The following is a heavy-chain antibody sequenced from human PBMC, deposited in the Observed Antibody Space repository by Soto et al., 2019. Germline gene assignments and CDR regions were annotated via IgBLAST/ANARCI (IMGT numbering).Heavy chain of an antibody. Sequence: SETLSLTCTVSGGSISSYYWSWIRQPPGKGLEWIGYIYYSGSTNYNPSLKSRVTISVDTSKNQFSLKLSSVTAADTAVYYCAGGYSGYANYYYYYMDVWGKGTTVTVSS. D-gene: IGHD5-12*01. V-gene: IGHV4-59*01. CDR2: IYYSGST. CDR1: GGSISSYY. J-gene: IGHJ6*03. CDR3: AGGYSGYANYYYYYMDV.